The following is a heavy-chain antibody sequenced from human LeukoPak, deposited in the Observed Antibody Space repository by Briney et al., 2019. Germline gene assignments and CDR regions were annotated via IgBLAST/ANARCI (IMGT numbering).Heavy chain of an antibody. CDR1: GDSVSSKNGA. D-gene: IGHD6-19*01. J-gene: IGHJ5*01. Sequence: SQTLSLTCAISGDSVSSKNGAWNWIRQSPSRGLEWLGRTYYRSKWYDEYADSVKGRVTISPDTSKNQFSLHVYSVTPEDTAVYYCARDLGTSGWYAFDFWGQGTLVTVSS. CDR3: ARDLGTSGWYAFDF. CDR2: TYYRSKWYD. V-gene: IGHV6-1*01.